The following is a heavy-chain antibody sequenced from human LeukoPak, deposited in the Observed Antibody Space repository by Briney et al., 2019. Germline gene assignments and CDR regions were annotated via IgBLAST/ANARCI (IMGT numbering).Heavy chain of an antibody. CDR1: GDSVSSNSAV. V-gene: IGHV6-1*01. CDR2: TYYRSKWYN. Sequence: SSQTLSLTCAISGDSVSSNSAVWNWIRQSPSRGLEWLGRTYYRSKWYNDYAVSVKSRITISADTSKNQFSLKLSSVTAADTAVYYCARDGGDTRWDVWGKGTTVTVSS. D-gene: IGHD3-16*01. J-gene: IGHJ6*04. CDR3: ARDGGDTRWDV.